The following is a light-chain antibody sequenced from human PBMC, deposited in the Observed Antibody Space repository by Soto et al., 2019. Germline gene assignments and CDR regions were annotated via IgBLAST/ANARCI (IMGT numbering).Light chain of an antibody. CDR3: QQYYTWPIT. Sequence: ETVLTQSPATLSLSPGEGPTLSCRASQSVDSNLAWYQQKPGQXPRXXISGASTGATGIPARFSGSGSGTELTITISSLQSEDCEIYDCQQYYTWPITFGGGTKVDIK. J-gene: IGKJ4*01. CDR2: GAS. CDR1: QSVDSN. V-gene: IGKV3-15*01.